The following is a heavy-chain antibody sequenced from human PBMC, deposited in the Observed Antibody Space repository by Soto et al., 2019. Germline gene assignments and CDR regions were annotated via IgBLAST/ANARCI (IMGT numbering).Heavy chain of an antibody. CDR1: GYTFTNYY. Sequence: ASVNVSCKASGYTFTNYYMHWVRQAPGQGLEWMGIINPSGGSTSYAQKFQGRVTMTRDTSTSTVYMELSSLRSEDTAGYYCVRNAGGATSNWFDPWGQGTLVTVSS. CDR2: INPSGGST. D-gene: IGHD1-26*01. CDR3: VRNAGGATSNWFDP. V-gene: IGHV1-46*03. J-gene: IGHJ5*02.